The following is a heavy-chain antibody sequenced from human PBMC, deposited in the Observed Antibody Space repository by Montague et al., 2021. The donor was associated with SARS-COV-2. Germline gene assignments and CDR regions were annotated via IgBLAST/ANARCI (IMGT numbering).Heavy chain of an antibody. CDR1: GGSTSSYY. Sequence: SETLSLTCTVSGGSTSSYYWSWIRQPLGKGLEWIGCIYYSGSTNYNPSLKSRVTISVDKSKNQFSLKLSSVTAADTAVYYCARFGPYYGSGSYYNGGMDVWGQGTTVTVSS. V-gene: IGHV4-59*12. CDR3: ARFGPYYGSGSYYNGGMDV. J-gene: IGHJ6*02. CDR2: IYYSGST. D-gene: IGHD3-10*01.